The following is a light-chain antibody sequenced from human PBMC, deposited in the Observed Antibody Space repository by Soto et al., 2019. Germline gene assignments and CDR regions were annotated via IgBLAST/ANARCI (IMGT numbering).Light chain of an antibody. Sequence: DIQMTQSPSSLSASVGDRVTITCQASQDISNYLNWYQQKPGKAPELLIYDASNLETGVPSRFSGSGSGTDFTFTISSLQPEDTATYYCQQYDNLPPALTFGGGTKVEIK. CDR3: QQYDNLPPALT. V-gene: IGKV1-33*01. CDR2: DAS. J-gene: IGKJ4*01. CDR1: QDISNY.